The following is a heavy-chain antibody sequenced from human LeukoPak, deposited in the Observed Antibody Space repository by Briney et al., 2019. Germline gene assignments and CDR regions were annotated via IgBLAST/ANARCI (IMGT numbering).Heavy chain of an antibody. CDR1: GYTFTSYA. J-gene: IGHJ3*02. V-gene: IGHV7-4-1*02. CDR3: ARETETMVRGVIDAFDI. Sequence: ASVKVSCKASGYTFTSYAMNWVRQAPGQGLEWMGWINTNTGNPTHAQGFTGRFVFSLDTSVSTAYLQISSLKAEDTAMYYCARETETMVRGVIDAFDIWGQGTMVTVSS. CDR2: INTNTGNP. D-gene: IGHD3-10*01.